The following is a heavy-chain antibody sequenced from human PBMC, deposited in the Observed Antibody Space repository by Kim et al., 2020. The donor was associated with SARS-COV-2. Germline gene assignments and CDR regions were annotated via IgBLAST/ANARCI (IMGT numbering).Heavy chain of an antibody. J-gene: IGHJ6*02. CDR1: GFTFGDYA. V-gene: IGHV3-49*03. Sequence: GGSLRLSCTASGFTFGDYAVSWFRQAPGKGLEWVGFIRSKAYGGTTEYAASVKGRFTMSRDDSKSIAYLQLNSLKTEDTAVYYCTTTPTLGYCSSISCYYYYGMDVWGQGTTVTVSS. CDR2: IRSKAYGGTT. CDR3: TTTPTLGYCSSISCYYYYGMDV. D-gene: IGHD2-2*01.